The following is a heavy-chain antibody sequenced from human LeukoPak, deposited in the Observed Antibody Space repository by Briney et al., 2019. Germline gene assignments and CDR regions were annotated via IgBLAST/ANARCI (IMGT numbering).Heavy chain of an antibody. V-gene: IGHV3-74*01. CDR2: IKNDGSGI. Sequence: PGGSLRLSCAASGFTFSSYWMSWVRQAPGKGLVWVARIKNDGSGIIYADSVGGRFTISRDNARNTVYLQMNSLRAEDTAVYYCARERGVSHPFDYWGQGTLVTVSS. CDR1: GFTFSSYW. CDR3: ARERGVSHPFDY. J-gene: IGHJ4*02. D-gene: IGHD2-21*01.